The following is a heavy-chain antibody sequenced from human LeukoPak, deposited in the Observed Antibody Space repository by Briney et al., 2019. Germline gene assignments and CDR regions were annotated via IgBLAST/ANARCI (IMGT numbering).Heavy chain of an antibody. CDR3: ARGRGSNDDFTRGVV. Sequence: SETLSLTCAVSGGSISSSNWWSWVRQPPGKGLEWIGEIYHSGSTNYNPSLKSRVTISVDKSKNQFSLKLSSVTAADTAVYYCARGRGSNDDFTRGVVWGQGTTVTVSS. V-gene: IGHV4-4*02. CDR2: IYHSGST. D-gene: IGHD3-3*01. CDR1: GGSISSSNW. J-gene: IGHJ6*02.